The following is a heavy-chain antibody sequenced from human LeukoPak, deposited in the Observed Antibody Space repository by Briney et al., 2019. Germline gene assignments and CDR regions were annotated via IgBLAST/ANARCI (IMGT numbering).Heavy chain of an antibody. CDR3: ARGGVIWFGELLTFTYYYMDV. V-gene: IGHV1-18*01. J-gene: IGHJ6*03. CDR1: GYTFTSYG. D-gene: IGHD3-10*01. Sequence: ASVKVSCKASGYTFTSYGISWVRQAPGQGLEWMGWISAYNGNTNYAQKLQGRVTMTTDTSTSTAYMELRSLRSDDTAVYYCARGGVIWFGELLTFTYYYMDVWGKGTTVTVS. CDR2: ISAYNGNT.